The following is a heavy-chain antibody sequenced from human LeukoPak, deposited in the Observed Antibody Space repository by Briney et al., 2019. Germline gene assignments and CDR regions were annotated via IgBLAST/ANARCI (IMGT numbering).Heavy chain of an antibody. CDR3: AKGSARRWFWYFDY. V-gene: IGHV3-48*04. CDR1: GFTFSSYA. CDR2: ISSSGSTI. D-gene: IGHD4-23*01. Sequence: PGGSLRLSCAASGFTFSSYAMSWVRQAPGKGLEWVSYISSSGSTIYYADSVKGRLTISRDNAKNSLYLQMNSLRAEDTAVYYCAKGSARRWFWYFDYWGQGTLVTVSS. J-gene: IGHJ4*02.